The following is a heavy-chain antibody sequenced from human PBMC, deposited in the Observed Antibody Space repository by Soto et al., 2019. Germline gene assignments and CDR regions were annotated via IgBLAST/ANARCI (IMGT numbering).Heavy chain of an antibody. CDR2: IYPGSSDT. D-gene: IGHD6-6*01. J-gene: IGHJ6*02. CDR3: AIQRSSNYYYYYGMYV. V-gene: IGHV5-51*01. Sequence: GESLKISCKGSGYSFTSYRIGWVRQMHGKGLEWVRIIYPGSSDTSYSPSIEGQVTISADRSISTAYLQWSSLKASDTAMYYWAIQRSSNYYYYYGMYVWGQGTTVTVSS. CDR1: GYSFTSYR.